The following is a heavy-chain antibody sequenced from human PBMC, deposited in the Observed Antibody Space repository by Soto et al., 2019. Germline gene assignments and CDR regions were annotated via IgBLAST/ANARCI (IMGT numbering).Heavy chain of an antibody. CDR2: IYYSGST. Sequence: QVQLQESGPGLVKPSQTLSLTCTVSGGSISSGGYYWSWIRQHPGKGLEWIGYIYYSGSTYYNPSPKSRVTISVDTSKNQFSLKLSSVTATDTAVYYCARESSHDYGGNSKGWYYYGMDVWGQGTTVTVSS. D-gene: IGHD4-17*01. CDR1: GGSISSGGYY. V-gene: IGHV4-31*03. J-gene: IGHJ6*02. CDR3: ARESSHDYGGNSKGWYYYGMDV.